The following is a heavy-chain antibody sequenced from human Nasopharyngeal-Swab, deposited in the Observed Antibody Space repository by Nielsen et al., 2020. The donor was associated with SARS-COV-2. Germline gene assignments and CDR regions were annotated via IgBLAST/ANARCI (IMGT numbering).Heavy chain of an antibody. D-gene: IGHD5-12*01. CDR2: IYPGDSDT. V-gene: IGHV5-51*04. Sequence: KVSCKGSGYSFTSYWIGWVRQMPGKGLEWMGIIYPGDSDTRYSPSFQGQVTISADKPISTAYLQWSSLKASDTAMYYCARRGYSGYDPTNGDYATDYWGQGTLVTVSS. CDR3: ARRGYSGYDPTNGDYATDY. CDR1: GYSFTSYW. J-gene: IGHJ4*02.